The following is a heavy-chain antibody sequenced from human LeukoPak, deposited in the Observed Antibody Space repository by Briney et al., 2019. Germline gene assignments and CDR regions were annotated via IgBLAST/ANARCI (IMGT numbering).Heavy chain of an antibody. CDR2: INANAGST. CDR3: AKGVRDCGGDCYSGGDY. V-gene: IGHV3-23*01. CDR1: GFAFNFFA. D-gene: IGHD2-21*02. J-gene: IGHJ4*02. Sequence: GGSLRLSCAASGFAFNFFAMSWVRQVPGKRLEWISTINANAGSTYYADSVKGRFTISRDNSKNTLYLQMNSLRAEDTAVYYCAKGVRDCGGDCYSGGDYWGQGTLVTVSS.